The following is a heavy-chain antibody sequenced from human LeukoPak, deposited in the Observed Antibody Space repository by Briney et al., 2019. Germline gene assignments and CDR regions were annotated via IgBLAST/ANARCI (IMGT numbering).Heavy chain of an antibody. V-gene: IGHV4-34*01. Sequence: SETLSLTCAVYGGSFSGYYWSWIRQPPGKGLEWIGEINHSGSTNYNPSLKSRVTISVDTSKNQFSLKLSSVTAADTAVYYCASRNQNVDIVATIKTYYYGMDVWGQGTTVTVSS. CDR2: INHSGST. CDR3: ASRNQNVDIVATIKTYYYGMDV. D-gene: IGHD5-12*01. CDR1: GGSFSGYY. J-gene: IGHJ6*02.